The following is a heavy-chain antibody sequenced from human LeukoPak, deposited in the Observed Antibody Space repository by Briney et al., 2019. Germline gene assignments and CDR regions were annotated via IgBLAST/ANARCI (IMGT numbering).Heavy chain of an antibody. J-gene: IGHJ4*02. Sequence: GGSLRLSCAASGFTFSDYYMSWIRQAPGKGLEWVSYISSSGSTIYYADSVKGRSTISRDNAKNSLYLQMNSLRAEDTAVYYCARESYYDSSGYDDYWGQGTLVTVSS. D-gene: IGHD3-22*01. CDR3: ARESYYDSSGYDDY. CDR2: ISSSGSTI. CDR1: GFTFSDYY. V-gene: IGHV3-11*04.